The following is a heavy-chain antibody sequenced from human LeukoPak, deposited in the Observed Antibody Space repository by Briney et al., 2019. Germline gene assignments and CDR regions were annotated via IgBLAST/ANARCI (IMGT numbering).Heavy chain of an antibody. Sequence: ASVKVSCKASGYTFTSYDINWVRQATGQGLEWMGWMNPNSGNTGYAQKFQGRVTMTRNTSISTAYMELSSLRSEDTAVYYCARGLSVYGEWELLSYSYYYMDVWGKGTTVTVSS. D-gene: IGHD1-26*01. J-gene: IGHJ6*03. V-gene: IGHV1-8*01. CDR3: ARGLSVYGEWELLSYSYYYMDV. CDR1: GYTFTSYD. CDR2: MNPNSGNT.